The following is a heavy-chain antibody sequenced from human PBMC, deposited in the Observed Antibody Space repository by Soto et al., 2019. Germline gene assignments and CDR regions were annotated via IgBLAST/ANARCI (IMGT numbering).Heavy chain of an antibody. CDR2: VYYLGTT. J-gene: IGHJ4*01. CDR1: GGSTDERPYY. D-gene: IGHD1-26*01. V-gene: IGHV4-39*01. Sequence: SETLSLTCTVSGGSTDERPYYWAWIRQPPGKGLDFIGSVYYLGTTDYNSALKSRVTISLDTSKNQFSLRLTSVTAADTAVYYCARHLNKGSSGSYFDSWGHGALVTVSS. CDR3: ARHLNKGSSGSYFDS.